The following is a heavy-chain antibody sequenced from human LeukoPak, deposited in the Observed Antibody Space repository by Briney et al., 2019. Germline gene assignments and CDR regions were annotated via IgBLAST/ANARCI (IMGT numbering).Heavy chain of an antibody. CDR2: ISSSSSYI. Sequence: PGGSLRLSCAASGFTFSSYSMNWVREAQGKGLEWVSSISSSSSYIYYADSVKGRFTISRDNAKTSLYLQMNSLRAEDTAVYYCATDSSGSNWGQGTLVTVSS. V-gene: IGHV3-21*01. J-gene: IGHJ4*02. D-gene: IGHD3-22*01. CDR1: GFTFSSYS. CDR3: ATDSSGSN.